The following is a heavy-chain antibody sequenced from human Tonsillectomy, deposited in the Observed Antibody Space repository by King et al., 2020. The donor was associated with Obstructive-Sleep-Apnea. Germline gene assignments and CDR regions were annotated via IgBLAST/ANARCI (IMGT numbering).Heavy chain of an antibody. CDR1: GFSFRTYA. J-gene: IGHJ4*02. CDR3: GKPGCGGDCYYFDY. Sequence: VQLVESGGGVVQPGKSLRLSCAASGFSFRTYAMHWVRQAPGQGLEWVAVMSYDGYSDYYADSVKGRFTISRDNSKNTLSLQMNSLRDEDTAVYYCGKPGCGGDCYYFDYWGQGTLVTVSS. CDR2: MSYDGYSD. D-gene: IGHD2-21*02. V-gene: IGHV3-30*18.